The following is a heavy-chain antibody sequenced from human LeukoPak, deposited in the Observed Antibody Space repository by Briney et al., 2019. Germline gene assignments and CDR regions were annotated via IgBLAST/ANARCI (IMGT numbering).Heavy chain of an antibody. J-gene: IGHJ4*02. CDR2: ILDEGSSK. CDR3: AKDSASQFYYDVSGYEGYFDY. D-gene: IGHD3-22*01. CDR1: GFTFSRCG. Sequence: PGVSLRLSCAASGFTFSRCGMHWVRQAPGKGLEWVAFILDEGSSKYYADSVKGRFTISRDNSKNTLYLEMNSLRAEDTALYYCAKDSASQFYYDVSGYEGYFDYWGQGTLVTVSS. V-gene: IGHV3-30*02.